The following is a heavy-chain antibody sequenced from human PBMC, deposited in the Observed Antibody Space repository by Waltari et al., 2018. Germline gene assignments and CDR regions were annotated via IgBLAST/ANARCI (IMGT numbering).Heavy chain of an antibody. J-gene: IGHJ4*02. CDR1: GFTFSSYG. D-gene: IGHD4-17*01. CDR3: ARDPDTVTTLGGFDY. Sequence: QVQLVESGGGVVQPGRSLRLSCAASGFTFSSYGMHWVRPAPGKGLEWLAVIWYDASNEYYADSVKGRFTISRDNSKNTVYLQVNSLRAEDTAVYYCARDPDTVTTLGGFDYWGQGTLVTVSS. CDR2: IWYDASNE. V-gene: IGHV3-33*01.